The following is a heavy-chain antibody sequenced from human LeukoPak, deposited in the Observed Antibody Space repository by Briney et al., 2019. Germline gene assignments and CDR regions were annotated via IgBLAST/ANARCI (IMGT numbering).Heavy chain of an antibody. V-gene: IGHV1-3*01. Sequence: GASVKVSCKASGYTFTSYAMHWVRQAPGQRLEWMGWINAGNGNTKYSQKFQGRVTITRDTSASTAYMELSSLRSEDTAVYYCAREVWTVVVTAYFDYWGQGTLVTVSS. CDR3: AREVWTVVVTAYFDY. CDR2: INAGNGNT. D-gene: IGHD2-21*02. CDR1: GYTFTSYA. J-gene: IGHJ4*02.